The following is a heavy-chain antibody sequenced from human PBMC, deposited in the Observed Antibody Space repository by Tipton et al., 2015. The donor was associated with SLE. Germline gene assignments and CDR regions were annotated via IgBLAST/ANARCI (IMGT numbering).Heavy chain of an antibody. CDR3: AKFEKTTDFYLDS. Sequence: SLRLSCAASGFTFSTYTMNWVRQAPGKGLEWVSAISGGGGSTYYADFVKGRFSISIDKSKKTLFLQMNSRRVDDTATYYCAKFEKTTDFYLDSWGQGTLVSVSS. J-gene: IGHJ4*02. CDR1: GFTFSTYT. V-gene: IGHV3-23*01. CDR2: ISGGGGST. D-gene: IGHD1/OR15-1a*01.